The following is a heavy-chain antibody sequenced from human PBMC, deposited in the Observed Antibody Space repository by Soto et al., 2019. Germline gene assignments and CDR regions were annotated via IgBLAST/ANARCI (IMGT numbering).Heavy chain of an antibody. CDR3: ASRYRSALSVALAI. J-gene: IGHJ3*02. Sequence: ASVKVSFKTSGGTFRRYPISWVRQAPGQGLEWMGGIIPIFGTANYAQKFQGRVTITADESTSTAYMELSSLRSEDRAVYECASRYRSALSVALAIWGQGSMGT. CDR2: IIPIFGTA. V-gene: IGHV1-69*13. CDR1: GGTFRRYP. D-gene: IGHD3-10*01.